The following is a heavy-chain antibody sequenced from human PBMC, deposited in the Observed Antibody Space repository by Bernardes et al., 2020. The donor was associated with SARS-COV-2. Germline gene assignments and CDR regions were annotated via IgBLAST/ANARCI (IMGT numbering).Heavy chain of an antibody. CDR2: IKRRTDDGTT. J-gene: IGHJ4*02. CDR3: ATGGHYFGD. CDR1: GISVGDAW. D-gene: IGHD3-10*01. V-gene: IGHV3-15*01. Sequence: GSLRLSCAASGISVGDAWMSWLRQAPGMRLEWIGLIKRRTDDGTTDYAAPMKSRFTISRDDSKNTLSLQINSLKSEDTAVYYCATGGHYFGDWGQGTLVNVSS.